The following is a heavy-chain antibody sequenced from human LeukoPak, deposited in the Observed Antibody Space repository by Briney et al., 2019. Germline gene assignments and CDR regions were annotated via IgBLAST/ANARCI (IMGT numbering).Heavy chain of an antibody. J-gene: IGHJ4*02. CDR1: GFTFSTYA. D-gene: IGHD3-22*01. CDR3: AKDGLPSYYDSSGYFDY. CDR2: ISYDGSNT. Sequence: GGSLRLSCAASGFTFSTYAMHWVRQAPGKGLEWVAVISYDGSNTYSADSVKGRFTISRDNSKNTLYLQMNSLRAEDTAVYYCAKDGLPSYYDSSGYFDYWGQGAPVTVSS. V-gene: IGHV3-30-3*01.